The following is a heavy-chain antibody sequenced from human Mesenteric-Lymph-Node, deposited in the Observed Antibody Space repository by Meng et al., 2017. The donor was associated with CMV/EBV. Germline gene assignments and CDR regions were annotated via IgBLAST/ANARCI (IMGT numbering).Heavy chain of an antibody. CDR3: AREFPRGGALSAGYYGMDV. Sequence: ASVKVSCKASGYTFTGYYMHWVRQAPGQGLEWMGIINPSGGSTSYAQKFQGRVTMTRDTSTSTVYMELSSLRSEDTAVYYCAREFPRGGALSAGYYGMDVWGQGTTVTVSS. CDR2: INPSGGST. D-gene: IGHD1-26*01. V-gene: IGHV1-46*01. J-gene: IGHJ6*02. CDR1: GYTFTGYY.